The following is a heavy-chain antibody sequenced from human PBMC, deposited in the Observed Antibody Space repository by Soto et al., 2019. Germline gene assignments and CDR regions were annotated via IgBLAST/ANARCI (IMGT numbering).Heavy chain of an antibody. V-gene: IGHV1-2*02. CDR2: INANNGSA. D-gene: IGHD2-15*01. J-gene: IGHJ5*02. CDR3: AREGASDSLAPQNNWFDT. Sequence: ASVKVSCKPSGYTFTDYHIHWVRQAPGQGLEFMGWINANNGSAGSAQQFQGRVTVTRDTSISTVYMELSNLRSDATAVYYCAREGASDSLAPQNNWFDTWGQGTRDTVSS. CDR1: GYTFTDYH.